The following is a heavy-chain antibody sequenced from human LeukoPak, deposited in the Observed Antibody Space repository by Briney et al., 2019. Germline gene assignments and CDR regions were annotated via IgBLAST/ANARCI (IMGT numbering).Heavy chain of an antibody. CDR2: IYHSGST. J-gene: IGHJ4*02. CDR1: GGSISSSNW. D-gene: IGHD2-15*01. V-gene: IGHV4-4*02. CDR3: ASKGEYCSGGSCYWAFDY. Sequence: PSETLSLTCAVSGGSISSSNWWSWVRQPPGKGLEWIGEIYHSGSTNYNSSLKSRVTISVDKSKNQFSLKLSSVTAADTAVYYCASKGEYCSGGSCYWAFDYWGQGTLVTVSS.